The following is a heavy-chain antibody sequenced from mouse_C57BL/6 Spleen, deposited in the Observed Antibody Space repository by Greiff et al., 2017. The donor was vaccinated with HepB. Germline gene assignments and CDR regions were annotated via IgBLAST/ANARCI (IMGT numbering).Heavy chain of an antibody. J-gene: IGHJ4*01. D-gene: IGHD1-1*01. V-gene: IGHV1-61*01. CDR1: GYTFTSYW. CDR2: IYPSDSET. Sequence: QVQLQQPGAELVRPGSSVKLSCKASGYTFTSYWMDWVKQRPGQGLEWIGNIYPSDSETHYNQKFKDKATLTVDKSSSTAYMQLSSLTSEVSAVYYCARSSPYYAMDYWGQGTSVTVSS. CDR3: ARSSPYYAMDY.